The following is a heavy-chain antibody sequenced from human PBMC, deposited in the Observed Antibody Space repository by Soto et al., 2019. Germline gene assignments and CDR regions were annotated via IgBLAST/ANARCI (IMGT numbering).Heavy chain of an antibody. Sequence: SETLSLTCTVSDDSFRGADYYWSWIRQPLGKGPEWIGYTYYNGDTKYNPALKSRVTMSVDTSKNQFSLGLSSVTAADTAVYFCARGPGYTDGWRTFDFWGRGILVTVSS. CDR3: ARGPGYTDGWRTFDF. CDR1: DDSFRGADYY. D-gene: IGHD6-25*01. J-gene: IGHJ4*02. V-gene: IGHV4-61*08. CDR2: TYYNGDT.